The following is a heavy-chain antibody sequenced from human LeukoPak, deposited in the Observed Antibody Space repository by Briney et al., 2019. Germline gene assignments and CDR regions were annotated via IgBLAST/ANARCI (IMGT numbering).Heavy chain of an antibody. CDR3: ARRQYSSGWYNWFDP. J-gene: IGHJ5*02. V-gene: IGHV4-59*13. CDR2: IYYSGST. Sequence: KPSETLSLTCTASGFSISSYYWSWIRQPPGKGLEWIGYIYYSGSTNYNPSLKSRVTISVDTSKNQFSLKLSSVTAADTAVYYCARRQYSSGWYNWFDPWGQGTLVTVSS. D-gene: IGHD6-19*01. CDR1: GFSISSYY.